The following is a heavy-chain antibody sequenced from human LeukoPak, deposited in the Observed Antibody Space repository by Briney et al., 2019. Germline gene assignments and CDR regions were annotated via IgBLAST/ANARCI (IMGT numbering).Heavy chain of an antibody. CDR3: ARETRSWFDP. Sequence: GGSLRLSCAASGFTFSNYWMSWVRQAPGKGLEWVANIKQDGGEKFYVDSVKGRFTISRDNAKNSLYLQMNSLRAEDTAVHYCARETRSWFDPWGQGTLVTVSS. J-gene: IGHJ5*02. D-gene: IGHD4-11*01. CDR2: IKQDGGEK. V-gene: IGHV3-7*01. CDR1: GFTFSNYW.